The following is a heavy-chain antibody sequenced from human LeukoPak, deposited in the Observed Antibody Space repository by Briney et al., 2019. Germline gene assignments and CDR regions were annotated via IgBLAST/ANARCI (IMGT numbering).Heavy chain of an antibody. D-gene: IGHD3-9*01. J-gene: IGHJ4*02. CDR3: ARNTRHYDVLTGYYQGPFDY. Sequence: SQTLSLTCTVSDGSINSGDFYWSWLRQPPGKGLEWIGYIYYSGSSDYNPSLKSRLTMSLDTSKKQFSLKLGSVTAADTAVYYCARNTRHYDVLTGYYQGPFDYWGQGTLVTVSS. CDR2: IYYSGSS. CDR1: DGSINSGDFY. V-gene: IGHV4-30-4*01.